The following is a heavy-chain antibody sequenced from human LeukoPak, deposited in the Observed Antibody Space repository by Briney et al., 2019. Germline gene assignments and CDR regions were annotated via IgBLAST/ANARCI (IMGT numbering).Heavy chain of an antibody. J-gene: IGHJ4*02. CDR1: GYTLTELS. CDR2: FDPEDGET. Sequence: GASVKVSCKVSGYTLTELSMHWVRQAPGKGLEWMGGFDPEDGETIYAQKFQGRVTMTEDTSTDTAYMELSSLRSEDTAVYYCATFGGFWSGLRGYFDYWGQGTLVTVSS. V-gene: IGHV1-24*01. D-gene: IGHD3-3*01. CDR3: ATFGGFWSGLRGYFDY.